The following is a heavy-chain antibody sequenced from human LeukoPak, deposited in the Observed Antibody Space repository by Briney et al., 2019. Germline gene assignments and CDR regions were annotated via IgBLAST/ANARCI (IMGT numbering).Heavy chain of an antibody. Sequence: ASVKVSCKASGYTFTSYGISWVRQAPGQGLEWMGWISAYNGNTNYAQKLQGRVTMTTDTSTSTAYMKLRSLRSDDTAVYYCARDRTRHIVVVTAIRDFDYWGQGTLVTVSS. CDR2: ISAYNGNT. CDR1: GYTFTSYG. D-gene: IGHD2-21*02. V-gene: IGHV1-18*01. CDR3: ARDRTRHIVVVTAIRDFDY. J-gene: IGHJ4*02.